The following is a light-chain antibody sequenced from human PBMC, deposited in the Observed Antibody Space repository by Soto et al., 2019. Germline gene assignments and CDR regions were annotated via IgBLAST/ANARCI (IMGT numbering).Light chain of an antibody. CDR1: QSVNFY. CDR3: QQYGDSPVT. V-gene: IGKV3-20*01. J-gene: IGKJ1*01. CDR2: DAS. Sequence: DIVVTQSPVTLSLFPGERATLSCRASQSVNFYLAWYQQKPGQAPRLLISDASSRATDVPDRFSGSGSGTDFTLTITRLEPEDFAVYYCQQYGDSPVTFGQGTKVDIK.